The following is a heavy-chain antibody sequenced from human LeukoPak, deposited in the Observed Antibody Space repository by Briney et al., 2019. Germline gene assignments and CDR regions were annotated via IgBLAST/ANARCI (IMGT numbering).Heavy chain of an antibody. CDR3: ASGTYAYFDY. V-gene: IGHV1-2*02. J-gene: IGHJ4*02. CDR2: INPNSGGT. Sequence: GASVKVSCKASGYTFTRNDINWVRQAPGQGLEWMGWINPNSGGTNYAQKFQGRVTMTRDTSISTAYMELSRLRSDDTAVYYCASGTYAYFDYWGQGTLVTVSS. D-gene: IGHD1-1*01. CDR1: GYTFTRND.